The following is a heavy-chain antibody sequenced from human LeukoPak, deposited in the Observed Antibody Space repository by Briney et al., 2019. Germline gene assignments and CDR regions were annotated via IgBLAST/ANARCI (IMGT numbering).Heavy chain of an antibody. D-gene: IGHD6-19*01. CDR3: ARDLLTYSSGWYWDY. Sequence: PGGSLRLSCAASGFTFSSYSVNWVRQAPGKGLEWVSSISSSSSYIYYADSVKGRFTISRDNAKNSLYLQMNSLRAEDTAVYYCARDLLTYSSGWYWDYWGQGTLVTVSS. CDR1: GFTFSSYS. V-gene: IGHV3-21*01. J-gene: IGHJ4*02. CDR2: ISSSSSYI.